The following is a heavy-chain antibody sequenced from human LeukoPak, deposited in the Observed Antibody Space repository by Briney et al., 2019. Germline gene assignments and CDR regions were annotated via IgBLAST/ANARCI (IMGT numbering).Heavy chain of an antibody. CDR2: ISSNGGST. D-gene: IGHD1-26*01. CDR1: GFTFSSYA. J-gene: IGHJ4*02. Sequence: GGSLRLSCAASGFTFSSYAMHWVRQAPGKGLEYVSAISSNGGSTYYANSVKGRFTISRDNSKNTLYLQMGSLRAEDMAVYYCAREIVGATLRTLDYWGQGTLVTVSS. V-gene: IGHV3-64*01. CDR3: AREIVGATLRTLDY.